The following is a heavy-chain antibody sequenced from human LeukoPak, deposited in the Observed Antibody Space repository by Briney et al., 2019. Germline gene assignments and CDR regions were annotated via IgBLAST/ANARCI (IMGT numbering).Heavy chain of an antibody. CDR1: GGSTSSYY. CDR3: ARDGMNSFHLAQFDP. Sequence: SETLSLTCTVSGGSTSSYYWSWIRQPAGKGLEWIGRIYTSGSTNYNPSLKSRVTVSVDTSKNQFSLKLSSVTAADTAVYYCARDGMNSFHLAQFDPWGQGTLVTVSS. CDR2: IYTSGST. D-gene: IGHD1-20*01. V-gene: IGHV4-4*07. J-gene: IGHJ5*02.